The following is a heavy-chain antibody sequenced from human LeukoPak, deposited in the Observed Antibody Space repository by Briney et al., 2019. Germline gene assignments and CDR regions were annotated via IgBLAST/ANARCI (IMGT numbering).Heavy chain of an antibody. CDR3: ARGTSSIAARPSNYYGMDV. CDR1: GGTFSSYA. V-gene: IGHV1-69*13. CDR2: IIPIFGTA. D-gene: IGHD6-6*01. Sequence: SVKVSCKASGGTFSSYAISWVRQATGQGLEWMGGIIPIFGTANYAQKFQGRVTITADESTSTAYMELSSLRSEDTAVYYCARGTSSIAARPSNYYGMDVWGQGTTVTVSS. J-gene: IGHJ6*02.